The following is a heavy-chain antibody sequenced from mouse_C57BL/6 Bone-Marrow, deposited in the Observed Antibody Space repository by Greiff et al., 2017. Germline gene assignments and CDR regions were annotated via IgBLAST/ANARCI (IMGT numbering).Heavy chain of an antibody. CDR2: IWPGGGT. Sequence: QVQLKESGPGLVAPSQSLSITCTVSGFSLTSYAISWVRQPPGKGLEWLGVIWPGGGTNYNSALKSRLSISKDNSKSQVFVKMNSLQTDDTARYYCARYRNWYFDVWGTGTTVTVSS. CDR3: ARYRNWYFDV. J-gene: IGHJ1*03. CDR1: GFSLTSYA. V-gene: IGHV2-9-1*01.